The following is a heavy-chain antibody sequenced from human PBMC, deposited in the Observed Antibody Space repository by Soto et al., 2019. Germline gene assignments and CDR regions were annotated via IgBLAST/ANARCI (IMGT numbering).Heavy chain of an antibody. D-gene: IGHD2-2*01. CDR1: GGTFSSYA. CDR3: ARGGEVVPAAIRYGMDV. V-gene: IGHV1-69*01. J-gene: IGHJ6*02. CDR2: IIPIFGTA. Sequence: QVQLVQSGAEVKKPGSSVKVSCKASGGTFSSYAISWVRQAPGQGLEWLGGIIPIFGTANYAQKFQGRVTITADESTSTAYMELSSLRSEDTAVYYCARGGEVVPAAIRYGMDVWGQGTTVTVSS.